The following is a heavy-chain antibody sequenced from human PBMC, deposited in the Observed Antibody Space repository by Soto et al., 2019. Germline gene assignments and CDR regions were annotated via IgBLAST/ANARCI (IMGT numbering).Heavy chain of an antibody. CDR1: GGSISSSSYY. CDR2: IYYSGST. Sequence: SETLSLTCTVAGGSISSSSYYWGWIRQPPGKGLEWIGSIYYSGSTYYNPSLKSRVTISVDTSKNQFSLKLSSVTAADTAVYYCARRPLDYYYGMDVSGQGTTLTVSS. CDR3: ARRPLDYYYGMDV. J-gene: IGHJ6*02. V-gene: IGHV4-39*01.